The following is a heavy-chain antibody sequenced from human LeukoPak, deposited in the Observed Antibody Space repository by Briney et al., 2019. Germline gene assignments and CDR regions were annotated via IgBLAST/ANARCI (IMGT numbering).Heavy chain of an antibody. CDR1: GYTFTGYY. D-gene: IGHD3-22*01. CDR2: IGPNSGDT. V-gene: IGHV1-2*02. J-gene: IGHJ4*02. CDR3: ARKYDSSWYDYFDY. Sequence: GASVKVSCKASGYTFTGYYIHWVRRAPGQGLEWMGWIGPNSGDTNYAQKFQGRVTMTRDTSISTVYMELSRLTSDDTAMYYCARKYDSSWYDYFDYWGQGTLVTVSS.